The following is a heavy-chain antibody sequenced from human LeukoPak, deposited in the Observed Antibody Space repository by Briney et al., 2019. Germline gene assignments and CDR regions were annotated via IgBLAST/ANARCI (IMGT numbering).Heavy chain of an antibody. D-gene: IGHD6-13*01. CDR1: GGSISSYY. Sequence: SETLSLTCTVSGGSISSYYWSWIRQPPGKGLEWIGYIYYSGSTNYNPSLKSRVTISVDTSKNQFSLKLSSVTAADTAVYYCARVPESRGYSSSWYGAPSGFDYWGQGTLVTVSS. CDR2: IYYSGST. V-gene: IGHV4-59*01. CDR3: ARVPESRGYSSSWYGAPSGFDY. J-gene: IGHJ4*02.